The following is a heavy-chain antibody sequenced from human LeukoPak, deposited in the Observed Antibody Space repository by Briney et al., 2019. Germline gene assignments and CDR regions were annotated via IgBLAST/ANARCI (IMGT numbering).Heavy chain of an antibody. V-gene: IGHV3-30*02. CDR3: AKVYDYVWGSYRSALDY. CDR2: IRYDGSNK. CDR1: GFTFSSYG. D-gene: IGHD3-16*02. Sequence: GGSLRLSCAASGFTFSSYGMSWVRQAPGKGLEWVAFIRYDGSNKYYADSVKGRFTISRDNSKNTLYLQMNSLRAEDTAVYYCAKVYDYVWGSYRSALDYWGQGTLVTVSS. J-gene: IGHJ4*02.